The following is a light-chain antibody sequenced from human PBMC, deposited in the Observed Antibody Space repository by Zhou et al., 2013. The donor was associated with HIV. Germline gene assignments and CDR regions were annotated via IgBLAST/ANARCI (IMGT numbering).Light chain of an antibody. Sequence: DIQMTQSPSSLSASVGDRVTITCRASQNIDNYLNWFQQKPGKAPKLLIYGASTLQSGVPSRFSGSGYGTDFTLTISSLQPEDFATYYCQQYHTYPFTFGPGTKVDIQ. J-gene: IGKJ3*01. V-gene: IGKV1-16*01. CDR1: QNIDNY. CDR2: GAS. CDR3: QQYHTYPFT.